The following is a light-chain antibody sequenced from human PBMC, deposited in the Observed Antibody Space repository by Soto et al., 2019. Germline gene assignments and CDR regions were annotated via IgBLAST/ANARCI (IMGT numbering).Light chain of an antibody. CDR3: KHYGSSPPFT. Sequence: EVVLTQSPGTLSFSPGDRATLSCRASQSISSSNLAWYQQKPGQAPRLLIYAASARVTGIPDRFSGSGSGTDFTLTISRLEPEDFAVYYCKHYGSSPPFTFGPGTKVDIK. CDR1: QSISSSN. CDR2: AAS. V-gene: IGKV3-20*01. J-gene: IGKJ3*01.